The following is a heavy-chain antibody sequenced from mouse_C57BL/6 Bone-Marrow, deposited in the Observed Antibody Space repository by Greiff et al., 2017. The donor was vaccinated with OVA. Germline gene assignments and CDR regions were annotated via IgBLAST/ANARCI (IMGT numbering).Heavy chain of an antibody. J-gene: IGHJ4*01. V-gene: IGHV5-4*01. CDR1: GFTFSSYA. Sequence: EVQWVESGGGLVKPGGSLKLSCAASGFTFSSYAMSWVRQTPEKRLEWVATISDGGSYTYYPDNVKGRFTISRDNAKNNLYLQMSHLKSEDTAMYYCARDRGDDYTFGGQGTSVTVSS. CDR3: ARDRGDDYTF. CDR2: ISDGGSYT. D-gene: IGHD2-4*01.